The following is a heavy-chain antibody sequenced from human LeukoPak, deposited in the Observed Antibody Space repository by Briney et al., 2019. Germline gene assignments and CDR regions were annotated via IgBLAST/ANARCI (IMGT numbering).Heavy chain of an antibody. D-gene: IGHD6-13*01. V-gene: IGHV3-23*01. Sequence: PGGSLRLSCAASGFTFSSYAMSWVRQAPGKGLEWFSAIIGSGGSTYYADSVKGRFTISRDNSKNTLYLQMNSLRAEDTAVYYCAKDKSIAAANDAFDIWGQGTMVTVSS. CDR2: IIGSGGST. CDR1: GFTFSSYA. J-gene: IGHJ3*02. CDR3: AKDKSIAAANDAFDI.